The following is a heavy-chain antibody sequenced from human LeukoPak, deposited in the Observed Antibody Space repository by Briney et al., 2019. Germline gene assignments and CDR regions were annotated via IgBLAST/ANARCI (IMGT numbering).Heavy chain of an antibody. CDR3: ARDRSVSSWYLDYFDY. Sequence: GGSLRLSCAASGFTFSSYSMNWVRQAPGKGLEWVSSISSSSSYIYYADSVKGRFTISRDNAKNSLYLQMNSLRAEDTAVYYCARDRSVSSWYLDYFDYWGQGTLVTVSP. CDR2: ISSSSSYI. CDR1: GFTFSSYS. V-gene: IGHV3-21*01. J-gene: IGHJ4*02. D-gene: IGHD6-13*01.